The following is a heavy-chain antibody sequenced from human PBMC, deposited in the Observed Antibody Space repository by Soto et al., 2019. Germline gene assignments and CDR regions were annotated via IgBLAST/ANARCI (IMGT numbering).Heavy chain of an antibody. D-gene: IGHD2-2*01. Sequence: QAQLQESGPGLVKPSETLSLTCTVSGGSISSYYWSWIRQPPGKGLEWIGYIYYSGSTNYNPSLKRRVTISVDTSKNQFSLKLSSVTAADTAVYYCARDRGYCSSTSCYFADWFDPWGQGTLVTVSS. CDR2: IYYSGST. CDR3: ARDRGYCSSTSCYFADWFDP. J-gene: IGHJ5*02. CDR1: GGSISSYY. V-gene: IGHV4-59*01.